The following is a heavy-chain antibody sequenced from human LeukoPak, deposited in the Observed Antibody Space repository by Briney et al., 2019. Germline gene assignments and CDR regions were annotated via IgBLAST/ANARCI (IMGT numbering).Heavy chain of an antibody. J-gene: IGHJ5*02. CDR2: IYWSGNT. Sequence: PSETLSLTCTVSGYSISSGYYWGWIRQPPGKGLEWIGGIYWSGNTYYNPSLMSRVAISVDTSKNQFSLRLSSVTAADTAVYYCAREPHIVVVTATPLWFDPWGQGTQVTVSS. CDR1: GYSISSGYY. CDR3: AREPHIVVVTATPLWFDP. V-gene: IGHV4-38-2*02. D-gene: IGHD2-21*02.